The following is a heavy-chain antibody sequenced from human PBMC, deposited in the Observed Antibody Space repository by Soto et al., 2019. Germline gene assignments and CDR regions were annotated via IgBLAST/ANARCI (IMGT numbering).Heavy chain of an antibody. Sequence: GGSLRLSCTASGVTSRSNYMSWVRQDPGKGLEWVSVIYSGGSTYYADSVKGRFTISRDNSKNTLYLQMNSLRAEDTAVYYCGRDGAVLSSAYWYFDLWGRGTLVTVSS. CDR2: IYSGGST. V-gene: IGHV3-66*01. D-gene: IGHD6-25*01. CDR3: GRDGAVLSSAYWYFDL. CDR1: GVTSRSNY. J-gene: IGHJ2*01.